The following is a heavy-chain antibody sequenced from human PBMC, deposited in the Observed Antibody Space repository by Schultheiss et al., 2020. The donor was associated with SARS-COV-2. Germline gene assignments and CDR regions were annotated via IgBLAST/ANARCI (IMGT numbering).Heavy chain of an antibody. CDR3: ASYGYCSSTTCYPSH. CDR1: GFTVSSNY. J-gene: IGHJ4*02. D-gene: IGHD2-2*01. V-gene: IGHV3-53*01. Sequence: GGSLRLSCAASGFTVSSNYMSWVRQAPGKGLEWVSALTGSGGSTYFADSVKGRFTISRDNSKNTLYLQMNSLRAEDTAVYFCASYGYCSSTTCYPSHWGQGTPVTVSS. CDR2: TGSGGST.